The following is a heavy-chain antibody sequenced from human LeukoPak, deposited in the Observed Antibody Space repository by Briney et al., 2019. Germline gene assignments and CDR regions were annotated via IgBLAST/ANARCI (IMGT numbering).Heavy chain of an antibody. CDR3: AKVAGDRMDY. CDR2: ISANNGKT. J-gene: IGHJ4*02. CDR1: VYNFATYG. Sequence: GASVNVSCKASVYNFATYGFCWVRQAPGHGLEWMGWISANNGKTAYAQKFQGRVTLTTDTSTTTAYLELRTLRPDDTAVYYCAKVAGDRMDYWGQGTLVTVSS. V-gene: IGHV1-18*01. D-gene: IGHD6-13*01.